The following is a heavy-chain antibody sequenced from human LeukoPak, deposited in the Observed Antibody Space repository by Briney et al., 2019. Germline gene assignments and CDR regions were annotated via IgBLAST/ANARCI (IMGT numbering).Heavy chain of an antibody. CDR2: IKQDGSEK. D-gene: IGHD5-18*01. J-gene: IGHJ6*02. V-gene: IGHV3-7*03. CDR3: AKTQAAYSYGHYYYGMDV. CDR1: GFTFSSYW. Sequence: GGSLRLSCAASGFTFSSYWMSWVRQAPGKGLEWVANIKQDGSEKYYVDSVKGRFTISRDNAKNSLYLQMNSLRAEDTAVYYCAKTQAAYSYGHYYYGMDVWGQGTTVTVSS.